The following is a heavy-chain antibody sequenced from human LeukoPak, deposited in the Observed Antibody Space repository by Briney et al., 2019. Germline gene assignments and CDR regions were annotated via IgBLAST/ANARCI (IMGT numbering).Heavy chain of an antibody. J-gene: IGHJ5*02. CDR3: ARGYSSSWYFNWFDP. D-gene: IGHD6-13*01. V-gene: IGHV4-39*07. CDR2: IYYSGST. CDR1: GGSISSSSYY. Sequence: SETLSLTCTVSGGSISSSSYYWGWIRQPPGKGLEWIGSIYYSGSTYYNPSLKSRVTISVDTSKNQFSLKLTSVTAADTAVYYCARGYSSSWYFNWFDPWGQGTLVTVSS.